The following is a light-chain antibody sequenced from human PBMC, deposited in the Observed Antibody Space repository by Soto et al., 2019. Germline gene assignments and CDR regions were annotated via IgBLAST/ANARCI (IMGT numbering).Light chain of an antibody. CDR2: RAS. V-gene: IGKV1-5*03. CDR1: QSISTW. CDR3: QQYDRYSLT. J-gene: IGKJ4*01. Sequence: DIQMTQSPSTLSASVGDRVTITCRASQSISTWLAWYQQKPGKAPNLLIYRASSLQVGVPSRFTGSGSGTDFTLTISNLQPDDFATYYCQQYDRYSLTFGGGTKVAIK.